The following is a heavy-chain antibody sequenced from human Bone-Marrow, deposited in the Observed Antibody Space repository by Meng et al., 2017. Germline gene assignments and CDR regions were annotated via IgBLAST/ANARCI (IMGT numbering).Heavy chain of an antibody. CDR2: ISYDGSNK. J-gene: IGHJ4*02. V-gene: IGHV3-30*07. Sequence: GESLKISCAASGFTFSTSAMCWVRQAPGKGLEWVALISYDGSNKYYADSVKGRFTISRDNSKNTLYLQMNSLRAEDTAVYYCAKDQYSSSWGPVDYFDYWGQGTLVTVSS. D-gene: IGHD6-13*01. CDR3: AKDQYSSSWGPVDYFDY. CDR1: GFTFSTSA.